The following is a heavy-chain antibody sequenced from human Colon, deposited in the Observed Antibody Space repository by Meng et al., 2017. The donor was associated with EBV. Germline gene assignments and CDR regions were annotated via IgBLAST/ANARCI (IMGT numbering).Heavy chain of an antibody. J-gene: IGHJ4*02. CDR3: ARGSTAEAGSCFDY. CDR1: RFRFSIYA. CDR2: ISYDGGNK. Sequence: QVQLVELGXGVVQSGRXLRHSCAASRFRFSIYALHWVRQAPGKGLEWVAFISYDGGNKYYADSVKGRFTISRDNSKNMVYLQMISLRAEDTAVYYCARGSTAEAGSCFDYWGQGTLVTVSS. V-gene: IGHV3-30-3*01. D-gene: IGHD6-19*01.